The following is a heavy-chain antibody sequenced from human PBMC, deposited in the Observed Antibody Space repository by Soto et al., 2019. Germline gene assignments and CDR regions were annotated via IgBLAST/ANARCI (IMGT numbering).Heavy chain of an antibody. V-gene: IGHV3-30*18. J-gene: IGHJ6*02. CDR2: ISYDGSNK. D-gene: IGHD2-2*01. CDR3: AKGQHCSTTSCYFYFDGMDV. Sequence: QVQLVESGGGVVQPGRSLRLSCAASGFIFNTYGMHWVRQAPGKGLEWVAVISYDGSNKYYAGSVKGRLTISRHNSKNTLYLQMNSLRAEDTAVYYCAKGQHCSTTSCYFYFDGMDVWGQGTKVAVSS. CDR1: GFIFNTYG.